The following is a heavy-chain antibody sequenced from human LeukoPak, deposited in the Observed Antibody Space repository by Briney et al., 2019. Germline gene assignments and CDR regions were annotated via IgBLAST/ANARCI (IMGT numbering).Heavy chain of an antibody. D-gene: IGHD3-9*01. CDR2: FDPEDGET. CDR1: GYTLTELS. J-gene: IGHJ6*02. Sequence: GASVKVSCKVSGYTLTELSMHWVRQAPGKGLEWMGGFDPEDGETIYAQKFQGRVTMTEDTSTDTAYMELSSLRSEDTAVYYCATTPLLDIYYGMDVWSQGTTVTVSS. V-gene: IGHV1-24*01. CDR3: ATTPLLDIYYGMDV.